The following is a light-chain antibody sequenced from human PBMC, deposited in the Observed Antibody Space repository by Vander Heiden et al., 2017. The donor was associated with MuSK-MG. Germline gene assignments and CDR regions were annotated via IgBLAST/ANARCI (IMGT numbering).Light chain of an antibody. J-gene: IGLJ3*02. Sequence: QSVLAQPPSVSGAPGQRVTISCTGTNSNIGAGYDVHGYQQFPGTAPKLLIYGNTNRPSGVPDRFSASKSDTSASLAISGLQADDEADYYCQSYDTALSGALFGGGTKLTVL. V-gene: IGLV1-40*01. CDR3: QSYDTALSGAL. CDR1: NSNIGAGYD. CDR2: GNT.